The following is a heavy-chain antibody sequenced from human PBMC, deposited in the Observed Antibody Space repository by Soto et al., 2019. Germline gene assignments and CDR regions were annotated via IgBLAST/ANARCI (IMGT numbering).Heavy chain of an antibody. V-gene: IGHV3-23*01. CDR2: ISGSGGST. CDR1: GFTFSSYA. CDR3: AKPYDFWTSYYFDY. Sequence: GGSLRLSCAASGFTFSSYAMSWVRQTPGKGLEWVSAISGSGGSTYYADSVKGRFTISRDNSKNTLYLQMNSLRAEDTAVYYCAKPYDFWTSYYFDYWGQGTLVTVSS. J-gene: IGHJ4*02. D-gene: IGHD3-3*01.